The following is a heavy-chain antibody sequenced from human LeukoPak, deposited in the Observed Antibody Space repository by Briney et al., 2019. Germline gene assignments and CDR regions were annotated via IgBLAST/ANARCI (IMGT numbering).Heavy chain of an antibody. Sequence: SETLSLTCAVSGGSISSSNWWSWVRQFPGTGLEWIGEIYHSGSTNYNPSLKSRVTISVDKSKNQFSLRLSSVTAADTAVYYCARSRAFNSGAFDPWGQGSLVTVSS. V-gene: IGHV4-4*02. D-gene: IGHD1-26*01. J-gene: IGHJ5*02. CDR2: IYHSGST. CDR1: GGSISSSNW. CDR3: ARSRAFNSGAFDP.